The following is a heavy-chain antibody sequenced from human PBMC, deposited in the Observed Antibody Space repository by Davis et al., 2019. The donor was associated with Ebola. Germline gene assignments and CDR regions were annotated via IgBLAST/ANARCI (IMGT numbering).Heavy chain of an antibody. CDR2: IKQDGSEK. D-gene: IGHD5-12*01. Sequence: PGGSLRLSCAASGFTFSSYWMSWVRQAPGKGLEWVANIKQDGSEKYYVDSVKDRFTISRDNAKNSLYLQMNSLRAEDTAVYYCARGQYGEVWWLRSDYYYGMDVWGQGTTVTVSS. CDR3: ARGQYGEVWWLRSDYYYGMDV. V-gene: IGHV3-7*01. CDR1: GFTFSSYW. J-gene: IGHJ6*02.